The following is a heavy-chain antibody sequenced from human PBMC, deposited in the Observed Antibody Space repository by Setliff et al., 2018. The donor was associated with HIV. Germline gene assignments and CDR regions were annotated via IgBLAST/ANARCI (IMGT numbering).Heavy chain of an antibody. V-gene: IGHV3-23*01. D-gene: IGHD2-15*01. CDR3: AKAAAFCSGGNCWSSASLPPAGWFDP. CDR2: ISGSDGST. CDR1: GFTFRSFA. J-gene: IGHJ5*02. Sequence: PGGSLRLSCAASGFTFRSFAMSWVRQAPGKGLEWVSAISGSDGSTDYADSVKGRFTISRDNSKDTLYLQMNSLRAEDTALYYCAKAAAFCSGGNCWSSASLPPAGWFDPWGQGTLVTVSS.